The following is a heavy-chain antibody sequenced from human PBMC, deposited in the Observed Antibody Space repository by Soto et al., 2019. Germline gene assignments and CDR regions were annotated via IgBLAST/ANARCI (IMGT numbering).Heavy chain of an antibody. CDR1: GFTFSRYG. J-gene: IGHJ6*02. V-gene: IGHV3-21*01. D-gene: IGHD3-16*02. Sequence: VRLVESGGGLVKPGESLRLSCAASGFTFSRYGMNWVRQAPGKGLEWVSSISSTSSFIYNADSVRGRFTTSRDNAKDSLFLQMNSLRGDDTGVYYCARERGSSGLDVWGQGATVIVSS. CDR2: ISSTSSFI. CDR3: ARERGSSGLDV.